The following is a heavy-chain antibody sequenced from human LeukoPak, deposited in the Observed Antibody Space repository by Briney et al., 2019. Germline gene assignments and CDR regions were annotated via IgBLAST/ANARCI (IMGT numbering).Heavy chain of an antibody. D-gene: IGHD5-18*01. CDR3: VSRRDSSMAWYY. J-gene: IGHJ4*02. Sequence: PGGSLRLSCTASGSTFGDYAMGWVRQAPGKGLDWVGFIRSKAYGATAAYAASVSGRFTMSRDDSKSVAYLQMGSLKTDDTAVYYCVSRRDSSMAWYYWGQGTLVTVSS. CDR1: GSTFGDYA. CDR2: IRSKAYGATA. V-gene: IGHV3-49*04.